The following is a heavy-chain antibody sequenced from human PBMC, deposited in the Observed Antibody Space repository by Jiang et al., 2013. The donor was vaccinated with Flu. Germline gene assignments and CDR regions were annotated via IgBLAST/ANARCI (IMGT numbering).Heavy chain of an antibody. Sequence: KPTQTLTLTCTFSGFSLSTSGMCVSWIRQPPGKALEWLALIDWDDDKYYSTSLKTRLTISKDTSKNQVVLTMTNMDPVDTATYYCARIQHDSSGWGSGVDYWGQGTLVTVSS. D-gene: IGHD3-22*01. CDR1: GFSLSTSGMC. CDR2: IDWDDDK. J-gene: IGHJ4*02. CDR3: ARIQHDSSGWGSGVDY. V-gene: IGHV2-70*01.